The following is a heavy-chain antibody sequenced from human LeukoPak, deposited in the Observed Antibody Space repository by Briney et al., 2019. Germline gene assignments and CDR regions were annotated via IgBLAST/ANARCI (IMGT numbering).Heavy chain of an antibody. CDR2: ISDDGRDT. Sequence: PGTSLRLSCEASGFTFSSFPMHWVRQTPDKRLEWVAVISDDGRDTYYADSVKGRFTISRDNSKNTLYLQMNGLSPEDTAVVYCARVGRVRIYPSYMDVWGKGTAVTVSS. CDR1: GFTFSSFP. CDR3: ARVGRVRIYPSYMDV. J-gene: IGHJ6*03. D-gene: IGHD2-21*01. V-gene: IGHV3-30*04.